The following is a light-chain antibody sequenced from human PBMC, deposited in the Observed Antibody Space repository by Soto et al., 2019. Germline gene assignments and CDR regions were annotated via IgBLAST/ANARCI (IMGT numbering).Light chain of an antibody. J-gene: IGLJ1*01. CDR3: SSYTTSSTRD. CDR1: SSDVGIYNY. V-gene: IGLV2-14*01. Sequence: QSVLTQRASASGSPGQSIAISCTGSSSDVGIYNYVSWYQQHPGKVPKLIIYEVTNRPSGVSNRFSGSKSGNTASLTISGLQAEDEADYYCSSYTTSSTRDFGTGTKVTVL. CDR2: EVT.